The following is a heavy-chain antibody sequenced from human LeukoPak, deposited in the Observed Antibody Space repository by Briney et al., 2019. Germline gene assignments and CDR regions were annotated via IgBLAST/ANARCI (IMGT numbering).Heavy chain of an antibody. CDR1: GFTFSSFA. V-gene: IGHV3-23*01. D-gene: IGHD2-2*01. CDR3: AKGCSTRNFDY. CDR2: ISNSGGST. Sequence: GGSLRLSCAASGFTFSSFAMSWVRQAPGKGLEWVSGISNSGGSTYYADSVKGRFTISRDNSKNTLYLQMNSLRAEDTAVYYCAKGCSTRNFDYWGQGTLVTVSS. J-gene: IGHJ4*02.